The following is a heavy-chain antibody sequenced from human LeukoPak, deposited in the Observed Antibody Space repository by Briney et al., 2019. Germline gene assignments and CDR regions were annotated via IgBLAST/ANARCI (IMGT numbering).Heavy chain of an antibody. CDR1: GYSFTSYW. CDR3: ARRGIAVSAHPDY. CDR2: IYPGDSDT. Sequence: GAPLQISCKGSGYSFTSYWIGWVRQMPGKGLEWMGIIYPGDSDTRYSPSFQGQVTISADKSISTAYLQWSSLKASDTAMYYCARRGIAVSAHPDYWGQGTLVTVSS. J-gene: IGHJ4*02. V-gene: IGHV5-51*01. D-gene: IGHD6-19*01.